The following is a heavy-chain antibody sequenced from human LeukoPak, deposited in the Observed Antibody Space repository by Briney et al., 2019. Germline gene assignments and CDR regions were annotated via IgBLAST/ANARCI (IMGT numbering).Heavy chain of an antibody. CDR3: VRRVRYFGQNDY. CDR1: GASMSDYY. D-gene: IGHD3-9*01. Sequence: SETLSLTCTVSGASMSDYYWSWIRRPPGKGLEWIGYIYYTGSTNYNPSLKSRVTMSVDTSKNQISLKLSSVTAADSAVYYCVRRVRYFGQNDYWGQGTLVTVSS. V-gene: IGHV4-59*08. CDR2: IYYTGST. J-gene: IGHJ4*02.